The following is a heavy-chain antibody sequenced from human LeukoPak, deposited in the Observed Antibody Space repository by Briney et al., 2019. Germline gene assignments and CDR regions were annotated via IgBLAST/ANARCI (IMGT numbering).Heavy chain of an antibody. D-gene: IGHD2-15*01. V-gene: IGHV3-23*01. CDR2: ISGSGGST. J-gene: IGHJ3*02. CDR1: GFSFSSYA. CDR3: AKETVVVVAATPDAFDI. Sequence: GGSLRLSCAASGFSFSSYAMNWVRQAPGKGLEWVSAISGSGGSTHYAGSVKGRFTISRDNSKNTLYLQMNSLKAEDTAVYYCAKETVVVVAATPDAFDIWGQGTMVTVSS.